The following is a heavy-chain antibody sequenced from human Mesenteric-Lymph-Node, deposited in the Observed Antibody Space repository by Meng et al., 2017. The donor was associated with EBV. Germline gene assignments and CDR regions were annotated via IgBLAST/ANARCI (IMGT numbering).Heavy chain of an antibody. CDR1: GGSFSGYY. J-gene: IGHJ5*02. D-gene: IGHD6-25*01. CDR3: ARSVSSGYSTWLDT. CDR2: INHSGST. V-gene: IGHV4-34*01. Sequence: QVQLQQWGAGLLKPSETLSLTCAVYGGSFSGYYWSGIRQPPGKGLEWIGEINHSGSTNYNPSLKSRVTISVDTSKNQFSLKLTSVTAADTAIYYCARSVSSGYSTWLDTWGQGTLVTVDS.